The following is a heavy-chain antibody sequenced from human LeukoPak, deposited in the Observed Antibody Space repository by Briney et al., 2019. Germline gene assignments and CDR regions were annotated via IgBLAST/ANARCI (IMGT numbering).Heavy chain of an antibody. CDR2: IIPIFGTA. V-gene: IGHV1-69*13. CDR1: GGTFSSYA. D-gene: IGHD3-9*01. Sequence: SVKVSCKASGGTFSSYAISWVRQAPGQGLEWMGGIIPIFGTANYAQKFQGRVTITADESTSTAYMELSSLRSEDTAVYYCAKSMDYDILTGDGMDVWGQGTTVTVSS. CDR3: AKSMDYDILTGDGMDV. J-gene: IGHJ6*02.